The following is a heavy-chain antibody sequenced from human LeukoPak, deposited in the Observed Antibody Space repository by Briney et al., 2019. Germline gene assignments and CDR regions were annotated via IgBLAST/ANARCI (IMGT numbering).Heavy chain of an antibody. Sequence: GGSLRLSCAASGFTFSSYSMNWVRQAPGKGLEWVSSISSSSSYIYYADSVKGRFTISRDNAKNSLYLQMNSLRAEDTAVYYCARGGYVDTAMVTRGYWGQGTLVTVSS. CDR3: ARGGYVDTAMVTRGY. D-gene: IGHD5-18*01. CDR2: ISSSSSYI. CDR1: GFTFSSYS. V-gene: IGHV3-21*01. J-gene: IGHJ4*02.